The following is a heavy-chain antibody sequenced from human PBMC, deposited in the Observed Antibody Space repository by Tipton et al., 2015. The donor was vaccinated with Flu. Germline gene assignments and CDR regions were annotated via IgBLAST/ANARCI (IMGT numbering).Heavy chain of an antibody. Sequence: TLSLTCTVSGGSIGSSSYYWGWIRQPPGKGLEWIGSIYYSSGSTYYNPSLKSRVTISVDTSKNQFSLKLSSVTAADTAVYYCARAEGIDYYYYGMDVWGQGTPVTVSS. CDR1: GGSIGSSSYY. D-gene: IGHD2-21*01. CDR3: ARAEGIDYYYYGMDV. CDR2: IYYSSGST. V-gene: IGHV4-39*07. J-gene: IGHJ6*02.